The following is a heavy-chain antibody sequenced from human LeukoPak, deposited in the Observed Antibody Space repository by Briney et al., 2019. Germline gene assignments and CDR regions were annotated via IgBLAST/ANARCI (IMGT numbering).Heavy chain of an antibody. D-gene: IGHD5-24*01. CDR2: INPNSGGT. Sequence: ASVKVSCKASGYTFTGYYMHWVRQAPGQGLEWMGWINPNSGGTNYAQKFQGRVTVTRDTSISTAYMELSRLRSEDTAVYYCARAGWLQYYYFDYWGQGTLVTVSS. CDR1: GYTFTGYY. J-gene: IGHJ4*02. V-gene: IGHV1-2*02. CDR3: ARAGWLQYYYFDY.